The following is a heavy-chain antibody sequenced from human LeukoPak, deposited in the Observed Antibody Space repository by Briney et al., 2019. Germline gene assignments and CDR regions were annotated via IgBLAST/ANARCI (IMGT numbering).Heavy chain of an antibody. CDR3: ARATDMAPYYYYYMDV. CDR1: GGSFSSYF. Sequence: SETLSLTCAGYGGSFSSYFWTWIRQTPGKGLEWIGEINHSGTTNYNPSLKSRVTISVDTSKNQFSLKLSSVTAADTAVYYCARATDMAPYYYYYMDVWGKGTTVTVSS. D-gene: IGHD1-26*01. CDR2: INHSGTT. V-gene: IGHV4-34*01. J-gene: IGHJ6*03.